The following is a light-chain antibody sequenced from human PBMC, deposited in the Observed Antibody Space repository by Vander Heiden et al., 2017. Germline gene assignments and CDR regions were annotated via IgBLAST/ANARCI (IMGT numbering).Light chain of an antibody. CDR2: CDI. J-gene: IGLJ2*01. Sequence: QSVLTQPPSVSGAPGQRISLSCTGGSSNIGAGYGVNWYHQLPAKHPPLLIVCDINRPSAVPDRFSCATACASASPVTSTRPAEDEADEYYYYSRDRLCDSVVFGGGTKLTVL. CDR3: YYSRDRLCDSVV. V-gene: IGLV1-40*01. CDR1: SSNIGAGYG.